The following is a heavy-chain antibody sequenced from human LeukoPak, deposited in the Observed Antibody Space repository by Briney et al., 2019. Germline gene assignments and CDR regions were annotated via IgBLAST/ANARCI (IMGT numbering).Heavy chain of an antibody. D-gene: IGHD3-3*01. CDR1: GFTFSSYA. CDR2: ISGSVGST. J-gene: IGHJ4*02. Sequence: GGSLRLSCAASGFTFSSYAMSWVRQAPGKGLEWVSAISGSVGSTYHADSVKGRFTISRDNSKNSLYLQMNSLRAEDAAVYYCARESVLDYDFWSGYYTGLGYFDYWGQGTLVTVSS. V-gene: IGHV3-23*01. CDR3: ARESVLDYDFWSGYYTGLGYFDY.